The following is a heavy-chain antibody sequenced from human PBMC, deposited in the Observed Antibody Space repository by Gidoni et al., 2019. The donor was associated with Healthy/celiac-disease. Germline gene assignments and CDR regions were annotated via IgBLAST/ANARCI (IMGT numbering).Heavy chain of an antibody. D-gene: IGHD3-3*01. Sequence: EVQLVESGGGLVQPGRSLRLSCAASGFTFDDYAMHWVRQAPGKGLEWVSGISWNSGSIGYADSVKGRFTISRDNAKNSLYLQMNSLRAEDTALYYCAKGHTIFGVVIFGDMDVWGKGTTVTVSS. CDR1: GFTFDDYA. J-gene: IGHJ6*03. CDR3: AKGHTIFGVVIFGDMDV. V-gene: IGHV3-9*01. CDR2: ISWNSGSI.